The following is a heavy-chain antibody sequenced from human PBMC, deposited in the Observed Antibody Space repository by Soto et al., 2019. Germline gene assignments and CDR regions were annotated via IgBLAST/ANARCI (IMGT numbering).Heavy chain of an antibody. CDR3: ARGGNRYSNVASGVGGFDF. Sequence: ETLSLTCTVSGASISSSYWSWIRQSPERGLEWIAYVYHTGATNYNPSLKSRVTISLDTSKGQFSLNLTSLTTADTAVYFCARGGNRYSNVASGVGGFDFWGQGSLVTVS. CDR2: VYHTGAT. J-gene: IGHJ4*02. V-gene: IGHV4-59*01. CDR1: GASISSSY. D-gene: IGHD5-12*01.